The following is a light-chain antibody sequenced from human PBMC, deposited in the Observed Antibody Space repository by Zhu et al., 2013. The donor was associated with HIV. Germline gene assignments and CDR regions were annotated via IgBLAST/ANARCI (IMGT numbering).Light chain of an antibody. CDR1: SSNIGKNF. CDR2: DNS. V-gene: IGLV1-51*01. Sequence: QSVLTQPPSVSAAPGQKVTISCSGTSSNIGKNFVAWYQHFPGAAPKLLIYDNSERPSGIPDRFSGSKSGTSATLGITGLQTGDEADYYCGTWDSSLSAVVFGGGTKLTVL. J-gene: IGLJ2*01. CDR3: GTWDSSLSAVV.